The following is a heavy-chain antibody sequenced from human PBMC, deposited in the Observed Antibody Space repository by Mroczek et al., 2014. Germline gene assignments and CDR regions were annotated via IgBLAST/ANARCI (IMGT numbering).Heavy chain of an antibody. Sequence: QVQLVESGGGVVQPGRSLRLSCAASGFTFSSYGMHWVRQAPGKGLEWVGVISYDGSNKYYADSVKGRFTISRDNSKNTLYLQMNSLRADDTAVYYCARHRMVRGLIGNWFDPWGQGTLVTVS. CDR3: ARHRMVRGLIGNWFDP. CDR2: ISYDGSNK. D-gene: IGHD3-10*01. J-gene: IGHJ5*02. CDR1: GFTFSSYG. V-gene: IGHV3-30*03.